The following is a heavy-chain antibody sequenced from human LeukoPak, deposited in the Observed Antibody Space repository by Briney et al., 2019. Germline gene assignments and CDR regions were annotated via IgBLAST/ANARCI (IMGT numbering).Heavy chain of an antibody. CDR3: ARGSEDIVVVPAAIEDYFDY. Sequence: ASVKVSCKASGYTFTGYYMHRVRQAPGQGLEWMGWINPNSGGTNYAQKFQGRVTMTRDTSISTAYMELSRLRSDDTAVYYCARGSEDIVVVPAAIEDYFDYWGQGTLVTVSS. CDR1: GYTFTGYY. D-gene: IGHD2-2*02. V-gene: IGHV1-2*02. J-gene: IGHJ4*02. CDR2: INPNSGGT.